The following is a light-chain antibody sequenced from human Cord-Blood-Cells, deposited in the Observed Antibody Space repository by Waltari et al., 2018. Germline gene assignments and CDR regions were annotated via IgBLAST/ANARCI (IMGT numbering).Light chain of an antibody. V-gene: IGKV3-11*01. J-gene: IGKJ4*01. CDR1: QSVSSY. Sequence: EIVLTQSPATLSLSPGERATLSCRASQSVSSYLAWYQPKPGQAPRHLIYDASNRATGIPARFSGSGSWTDFTLTINSLEPEDFAFYYCQQRSNWPLTFGGGTKVEIK. CDR2: DAS. CDR3: QQRSNWPLT.